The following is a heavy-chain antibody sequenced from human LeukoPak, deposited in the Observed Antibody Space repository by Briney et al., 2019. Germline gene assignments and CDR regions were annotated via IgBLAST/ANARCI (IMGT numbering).Heavy chain of an antibody. CDR3: AKTCYYGSGSFYDVWDY. V-gene: IGHV3-23*01. Sequence: GGSLRLSCAASGFSFSSYAMSWVRQAPRKGLEWLSSISGSGGGTYYADSVKGRFTISRDTSKNTLYLQMNSLRAEDTAVYYCAKTCYYGSGSFYDVWDYWGQGILVTVSS. D-gene: IGHD3-10*01. CDR1: GFSFSSYA. CDR2: ISGSGGGT. J-gene: IGHJ4*02.